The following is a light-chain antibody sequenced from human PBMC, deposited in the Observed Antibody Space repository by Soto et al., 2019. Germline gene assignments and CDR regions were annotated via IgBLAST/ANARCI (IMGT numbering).Light chain of an antibody. CDR2: GTS. CDR1: QSVGTNF. Sequence: EIVLTQSPGTLSLSPGEGATLSCRASQSVGTNFIAWYQQKPGQAPRLLIYGTSSRATGIPDRFSGSGSGTDFTLTIRNLDPEDFAVYYCQHYDSAHYTFGQGTKLEIK. J-gene: IGKJ2*01. V-gene: IGKV3-20*01. CDR3: QHYDSAHYT.